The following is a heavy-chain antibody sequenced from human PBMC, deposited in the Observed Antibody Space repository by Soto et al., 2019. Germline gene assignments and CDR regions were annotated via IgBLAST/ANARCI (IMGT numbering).Heavy chain of an antibody. V-gene: IGHV1-58*01. CDR2: IDVGSANA. D-gene: IGHD6-6*01. CDR1: GFTFSSSA. J-gene: IGHJ6*02. CDR3: ARRGLSSSSTFRYYYYGMDV. Sequence: SVKVSCKTSGFTFSSSAVHWVRQARGHRLQWIGWIDVGSANANYTQMLQERVTISRDMSTSTAYMELSSLRPEDTAVYYCARRGLSSSSTFRYYYYGMDVWG.